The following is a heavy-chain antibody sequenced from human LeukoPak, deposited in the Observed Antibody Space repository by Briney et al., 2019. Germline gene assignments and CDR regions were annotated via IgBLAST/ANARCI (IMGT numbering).Heavy chain of an antibody. D-gene: IGHD4-17*01. J-gene: IGHJ4*02. CDR2: IWYDGSNK. CDR3: ARGLAVTSGFDY. CDR1: GCTFSSYG. V-gene: IGHV3-33*01. Sequence: PGGSLRLSCAASGCTFSSYGMHWVRQAPGKGLEWVAVIWYDGSNKYYADSVKGRFSISRDNSKNTLYLQMNSLRAEDTAVYYCARGLAVTSGFDYWGQGTLVTVSS.